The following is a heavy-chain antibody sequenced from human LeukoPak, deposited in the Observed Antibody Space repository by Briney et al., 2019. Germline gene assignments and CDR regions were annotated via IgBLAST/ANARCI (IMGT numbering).Heavy chain of an antibody. CDR2: ISGSGGTT. CDR1: GFTFSSYA. V-gene: IGHV3-23*01. CDR3: ARDLGLYCSSTSCPTGY. Sequence: GGSLRLSCAASGFTFSSYAISWVRQAPGKGLEWVSYISGSGGTTYYADSVKGRFTISRDNAKNTLYLQMNSLRAEDTAVYYCARDLGLYCSSTSCPTGYWGQGTLVTVSS. J-gene: IGHJ4*02. D-gene: IGHD2-2*01.